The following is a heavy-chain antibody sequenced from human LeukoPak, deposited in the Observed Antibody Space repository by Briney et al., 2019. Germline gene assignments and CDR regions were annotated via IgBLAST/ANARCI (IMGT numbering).Heavy chain of an antibody. CDR2: ISAYNGNT. J-gene: IGHJ6*01. CDR1: GGTFSSYA. Sequence: ASVKVSCKASGGTFSSYAISWVRQAPGQGLEWMGWISAYNGNTNYAQKLQGRVTMTTDTSTSTAYMELRSLRSDDTAVYYCARDPGSSSGSAYYNYGLDFGGQGPRSPSPQ. V-gene: IGHV1-18*01. CDR3: ARDPGSSSGSAYYNYGLDF. D-gene: IGHD6-13*01.